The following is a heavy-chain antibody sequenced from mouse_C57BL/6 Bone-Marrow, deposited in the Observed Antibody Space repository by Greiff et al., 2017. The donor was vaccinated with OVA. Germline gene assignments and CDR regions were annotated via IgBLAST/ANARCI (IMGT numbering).Heavy chain of an antibody. D-gene: IGHD3-3*01. V-gene: IGHV1-59*01. CDR2: IDPSDSYT. J-gene: IGHJ1*03. CDR1: GYTFTSYW. CDR3: ARRGTGWYFDV. Sequence: QVQLQQPGAELVRPGTSVKLSCKASGYTFTSYWMHWVKQRPGQGLEWIGVIDPSDSYTNYNQKFKGKATLTVDTSSSTAYMQLSRLTSEDAAVYYCARRGTGWYFDVWGTGTTVTVSS.